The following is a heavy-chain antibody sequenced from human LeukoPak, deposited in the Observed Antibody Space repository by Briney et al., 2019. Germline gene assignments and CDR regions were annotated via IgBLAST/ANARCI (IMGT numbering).Heavy chain of an antibody. D-gene: IGHD3-10*01. CDR3: AKDPGKHPYYYMDV. CDR2: ISSSSSYI. V-gene: IGHV3-21*04. Sequence: GGSLRLSCAASGFTFSSYSMNWVRQAPGKGLEWVSSISSSSSYIYYADSVKGRFTISRDNAKNSLYLQMNSLRAEDTAVYYCAKDPGKHPYYYMDVWGRGTAVTVSS. J-gene: IGHJ6*03. CDR1: GFTFSSYS.